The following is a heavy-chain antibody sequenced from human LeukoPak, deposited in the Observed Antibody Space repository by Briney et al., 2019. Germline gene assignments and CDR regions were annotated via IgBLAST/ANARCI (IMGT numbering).Heavy chain of an antibody. V-gene: IGHV4-59*08. CDR1: GGSISSYY. CDR2: IYYSGST. Sequence: PSETLSLTCTVSGGSISSYYWSWIRQPPGKGLEWIGYIYYSGSTNYNPSLKSRVTISVDTSRNQFSLKLSSVTAADTAVYYCAVQKYYYYGMDVWGQGTTVTVSS. J-gene: IGHJ6*02. D-gene: IGHD1-1*01. CDR3: AVQKYYYYGMDV.